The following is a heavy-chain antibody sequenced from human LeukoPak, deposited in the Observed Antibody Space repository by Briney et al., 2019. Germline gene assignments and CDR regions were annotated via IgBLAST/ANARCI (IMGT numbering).Heavy chain of an antibody. CDR2: LSGSGGST. Sequence: GGSLRLSCAASGFTFSSYAMSWVRQAPGKGLEWVSTLSGSGGSTYYADSVKGRFTISRDNSKNTLYLQMNSLRAEDTAVYYCAKSAVAGWRFDYWGQGTLVTVSS. CDR1: GFTFSSYA. CDR3: AKSAVAGWRFDY. D-gene: IGHD6-19*01. J-gene: IGHJ4*02. V-gene: IGHV3-23*01.